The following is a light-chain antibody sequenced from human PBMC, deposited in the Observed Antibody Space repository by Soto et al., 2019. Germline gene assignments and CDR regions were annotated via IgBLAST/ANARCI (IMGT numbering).Light chain of an antibody. V-gene: IGLV2-11*01. CDR2: DVS. Sequence: QSALTQPRSVSGSPGQSVTISCTGTSSDVGGYNYVSWYQQHPGKAPKLTIYDVSKRPSGVPDRFSGSKSGNTASLTISGLQAEDEADYYCCSYAGSYTLKVFGGGTKLTVL. CDR3: CSYAGSYTLKV. CDR1: SSDVGGYNY. J-gene: IGLJ2*01.